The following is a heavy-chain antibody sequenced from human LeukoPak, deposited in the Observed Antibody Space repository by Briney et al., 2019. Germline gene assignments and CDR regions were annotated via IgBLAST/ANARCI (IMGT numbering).Heavy chain of an antibody. CDR1: GDSISSSSYY. CDR3: ARPSAMDIVVVPAAIGAFDI. Sequence: SETLSLTCTVSGDSISSSSYYWGWIRQPPGKGLEWIGSISYSGGSYYTPSLRSRVTISVDTSKNQFSLKLSSVTAADTAVYYCARPSAMDIVVVPAAIGAFDIWGQGTMVTVSS. V-gene: IGHV4-39*01. CDR2: ISYSGGS. J-gene: IGHJ3*02. D-gene: IGHD2-2*02.